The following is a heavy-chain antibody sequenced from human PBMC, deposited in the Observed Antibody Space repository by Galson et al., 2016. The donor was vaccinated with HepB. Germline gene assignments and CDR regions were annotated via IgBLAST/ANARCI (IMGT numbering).Heavy chain of an antibody. J-gene: IGHJ4*02. V-gene: IGHV4-39*02. D-gene: IGHD5-24*01. CDR3: AREVAARDGYIF. Sequence: ETLSLPCLVSGGSISRSTFYWGWSRQSPGKGLEWIGSGYDGGTTHYNPSLKSRLTISVGTSKNQFPLKLSSVTAADTAVYYCAREVAARDGYIFWGQGTLVTVSS. CDR2: GYDGGTT. CDR1: GGSISRSTFY.